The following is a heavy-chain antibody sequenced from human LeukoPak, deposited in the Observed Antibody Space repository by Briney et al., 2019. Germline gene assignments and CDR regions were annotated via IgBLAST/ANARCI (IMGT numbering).Heavy chain of an antibody. D-gene: IGHD3-22*01. CDR3: ARRVDSSGYRDDAFDI. Sequence: SETLSLTCTVSGYSISSGYYWGWIRQPPGKGLEWIGEIYHSGSTNYNPSLKSRVTISVDTSKNQFSLKLSSVTAADTAVYYCARRVDSSGYRDDAFDIWGQGTMVTVSS. V-gene: IGHV4-38-2*02. J-gene: IGHJ3*02. CDR2: IYHSGST. CDR1: GYSISSGYY.